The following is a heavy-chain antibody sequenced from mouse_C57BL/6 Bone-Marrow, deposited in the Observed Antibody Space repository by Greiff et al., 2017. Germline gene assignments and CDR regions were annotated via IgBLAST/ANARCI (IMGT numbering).Heavy chain of an antibody. J-gene: IGHJ2*01. V-gene: IGHV14-3*01. CDR2: IDPANGNT. CDR3: ARDYGSSYGRDYFDY. D-gene: IGHD1-1*01. CDR1: GFNIKNTY. Sequence: VQLKQSVAELVRPGASVKLSCTASGFNIKNTYMHWVKQRPEQGLEWIGRIDPANGNTKYAPKFQGKATITADTSSNTAYLQLSSLTSEDTAIYYCARDYGSSYGRDYFDYWGQGTTLTVSS.